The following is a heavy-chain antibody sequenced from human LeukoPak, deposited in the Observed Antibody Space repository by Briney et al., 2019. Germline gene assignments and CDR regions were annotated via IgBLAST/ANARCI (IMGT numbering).Heavy chain of an antibody. J-gene: IGHJ4*02. CDR2: ISYDGSNE. CDR1: GFTFSYYT. D-gene: IGHD3-22*01. CDR3: ARVLNYYDSSGYYFSY. V-gene: IGHV3-30-3*01. Sequence: GRSLRLSCAASGFTFSYYTMHWVRQAPGKGLEWVAVISYDGSNEYYADSVKGRFTISRDNSKNTLYLQMNSLRVEDTAVYYCARVLNYYDSSGYYFSYWGQGTWSPSPQ.